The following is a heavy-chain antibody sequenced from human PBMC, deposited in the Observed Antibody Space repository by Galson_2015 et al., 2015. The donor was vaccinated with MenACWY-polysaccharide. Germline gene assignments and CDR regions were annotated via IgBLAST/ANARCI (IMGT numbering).Heavy chain of an antibody. CDR3: ARSLGYSDSAFDNGRDVDRRFDP. CDR2: IHSRGST. CDR1: GGSISTGNSY. Sequence: TLSLTCSVSGGSISTGNSYWSWIRQPAGKGLEWIGRIHSRGSTDYSPSLKSRVTISTDTSRNQLSLKLSSVTAADTAVYYCARSLGYSDSAFDNGRDVDRRFDPWGQGTLVTVSS. D-gene: IGHD5-12*01. J-gene: IGHJ5*02. V-gene: IGHV4-61*02.